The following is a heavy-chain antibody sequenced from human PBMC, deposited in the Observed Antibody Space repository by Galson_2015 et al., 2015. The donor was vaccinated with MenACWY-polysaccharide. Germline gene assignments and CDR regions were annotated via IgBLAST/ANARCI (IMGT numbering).Heavy chain of an antibody. D-gene: IGHD3-10*01. CDR2: IKQDGSEK. J-gene: IGHJ4*02. CDR1: GFTFSNFW. Sequence: SLRLSCAASGFTFSNFWMSWVRQAPGKELEWVASIKQDGSEKYLVDSVKGRFTISRGNAENSLFLQMNSLRAEDTAVYYCARERWVRGVFFDQWGQGTLVTVSS. CDR3: ARERWVRGVFFDQ. V-gene: IGHV3-7*01.